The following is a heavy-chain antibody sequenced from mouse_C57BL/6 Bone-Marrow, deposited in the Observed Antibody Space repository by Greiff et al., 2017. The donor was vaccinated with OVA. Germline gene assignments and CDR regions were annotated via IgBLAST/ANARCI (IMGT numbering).Heavy chain of an antibody. D-gene: IGHD4-1*01. CDR1: GFTFSSYA. Sequence: EVQGVESGGGLVKPGGSLKLSCAASGFTFSSYAMSWVRQTPEKRLEWVASISDGGSYTYYTDNVKGRFTISRDKAKNNLYLQMSHLKSEDTAMYYCARELTGSWFAYWGQGTLVTVSA. CDR2: ISDGGSYT. J-gene: IGHJ3*01. V-gene: IGHV5-4*01. CDR3: ARELTGSWFAY.